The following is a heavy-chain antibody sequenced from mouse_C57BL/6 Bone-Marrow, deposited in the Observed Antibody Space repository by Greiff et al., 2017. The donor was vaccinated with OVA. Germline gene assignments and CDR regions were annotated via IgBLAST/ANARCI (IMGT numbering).Heavy chain of an antibody. J-gene: IGHJ4*01. CDR1: GYTFTSYW. V-gene: IGHV1-69*01. D-gene: IGHD1-1*01. CDR3: ASVYYYGSRGAMDY. Sequence: QVQLQQPGAELVMPGASVKLSCKASGYTFTSYWMHWVKQRPGQGLEWIGEIDPSDSYTNYNQKFKGKSTLTVDKSSSTAYMQLSSLTSEDSAVYYCASVYYYGSRGAMDYWGQGTSVTVSS. CDR2: IDPSDSYT.